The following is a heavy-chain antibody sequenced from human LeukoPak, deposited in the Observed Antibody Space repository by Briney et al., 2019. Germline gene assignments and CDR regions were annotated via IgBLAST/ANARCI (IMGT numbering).Heavy chain of an antibody. Sequence: SETLSLTCAVYGGSFSGYYWSWIRQLPGKGLEWIGEINHSGSTNYNPSLKSRVTISVDTSKNQFSLKLSSVTAADTAVYYCARGSSRGAARHFDYWGQGTLVTVSS. V-gene: IGHV4-34*01. J-gene: IGHJ4*02. CDR2: INHSGST. D-gene: IGHD6-6*01. CDR1: GGSFSGYY. CDR3: ARGSSRGAARHFDY.